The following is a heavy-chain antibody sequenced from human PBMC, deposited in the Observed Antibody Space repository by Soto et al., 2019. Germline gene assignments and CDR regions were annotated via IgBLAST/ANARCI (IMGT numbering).Heavy chain of an antibody. CDR2: IYYSGYT. V-gene: IGHV4-30-2*01. CDR3: ARDDLYGGWFDP. J-gene: IGHJ5*02. CDR1: GGSISSGGYS. D-gene: IGHD4-17*01. Sequence: PSETLSLTCAVSGGSISSGGYSWSWIRQPPGKGLEWIGYIYYSGYTYYNPSLKSRITISVDKSKNQFSLHLNSVTAADTAVYYCARDDLYGGWFDPWGQGTLVTVSS.